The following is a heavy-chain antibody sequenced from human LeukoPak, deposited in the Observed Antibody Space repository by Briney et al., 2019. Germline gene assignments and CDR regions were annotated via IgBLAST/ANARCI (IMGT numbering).Heavy chain of an antibody. CDR2: IYYSGST. J-gene: IGHJ5*02. CDR3: ARVGRSTSCPNWFDP. D-gene: IGHD2-2*01. Sequence: PSETLPLTCTVSGGSISSGGYYWSWIRQHPGKGLEWIGYIYYSGSTYYNPSLKSRVTISVDTSKNQFSLKLSSVTAADTAVYYCARVGRSTSCPNWFDPWGQGTLVTVSS. CDR1: GGSISSGGYY. V-gene: IGHV4-31*03.